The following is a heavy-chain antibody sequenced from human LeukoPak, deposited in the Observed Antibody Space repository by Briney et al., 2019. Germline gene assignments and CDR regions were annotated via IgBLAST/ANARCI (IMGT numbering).Heavy chain of an antibody. V-gene: IGHV1-69*05. CDR1: GGTFRSYA. CDR3: ARFLYYDRTGYGFDY. D-gene: IGHD3-22*01. J-gene: IGHJ4*02. Sequence: SVKVSCKASGGTFRSYAISWVRQAPGQGLEWMGGIIPIFGTANYAQKFQGRVTITTDESTSTAYMELSSLRSEDTAVYYCARFLYYDRTGYGFDYWGQGTLVTVSS. CDR2: IIPIFGTA.